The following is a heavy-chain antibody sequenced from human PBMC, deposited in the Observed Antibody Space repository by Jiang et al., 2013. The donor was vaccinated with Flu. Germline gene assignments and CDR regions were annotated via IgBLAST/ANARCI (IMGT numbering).Heavy chain of an antibody. V-gene: IGHV6-1*01. CDR3: AREQWLVSYGVANIGNWFDP. CDR1: GDSVSSNSAA. D-gene: IGHD6-19*01. CDR2: TYYRSKWYN. Sequence: QTLSLTCAISGDSVSSNSAAWNWIRQSPSRGLEWLGRTYYRSKWYNDYAVSVKSRITINPDTSKNQFSLQLNSVTPEDTAVYYCAREQWLVSYGVANIGNWFDPWGQGTMVTVSS. J-gene: IGHJ3*01.